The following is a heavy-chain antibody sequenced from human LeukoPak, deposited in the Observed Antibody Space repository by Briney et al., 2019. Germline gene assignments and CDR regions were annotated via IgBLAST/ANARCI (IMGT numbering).Heavy chain of an antibody. J-gene: IGHJ4*02. CDR3: ASARWSGQSADFDY. V-gene: IGHV1-46*01. Sequence: ASVKVSCKASGYTFTSYYMHWVRQAPGQGLEWMGIINPSGGSTSYAQKFQGRVTMTRDTSISTAYMELSGLRSDDTAVYYCASARWSGQSADFDYWGQGTLVTVSS. CDR2: INPSGGST. CDR1: GYTFTSYY. D-gene: IGHD2-15*01.